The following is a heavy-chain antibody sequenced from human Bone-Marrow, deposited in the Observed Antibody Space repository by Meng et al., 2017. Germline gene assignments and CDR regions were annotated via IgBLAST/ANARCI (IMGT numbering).Heavy chain of an antibody. CDR3: VRGRTHYYDSSGYYSGGDGFQH. J-gene: IGHJ1*01. V-gene: IGHV3-21*01. CDR1: GFTFSSYG. Sequence: GESLKISCAASGFTFSSYGMYWVRQAPGKGLEWVSAISSSSSYINYADSVKGRFTISRDNSKNSLYLQMNSLRAEETAVYYCVRGRTHYYDSSGYYSGGDGFQHWGQGTLVTVSS. CDR2: ISSSSSYI. D-gene: IGHD3-22*01.